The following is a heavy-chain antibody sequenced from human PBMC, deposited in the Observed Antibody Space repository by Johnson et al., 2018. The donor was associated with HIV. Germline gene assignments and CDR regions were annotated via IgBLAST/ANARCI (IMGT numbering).Heavy chain of an antibody. CDR1: GFTFSDFY. J-gene: IGHJ3*02. CDR2: ISTTGTTI. Sequence: QVQLVESGGGLVKPGGSLRLSCAASGFTFSDFYMSWIRQAPGRGLEWISYISTTGTTIYYVDSVKGRFTISRDNAKNSLYLQMNSLRAEDTAVYYCARDPQQWLDVGAFDIWGQGTMVTVSS. D-gene: IGHD6-19*01. V-gene: IGHV3-11*04. CDR3: ARDPQQWLDVGAFDI.